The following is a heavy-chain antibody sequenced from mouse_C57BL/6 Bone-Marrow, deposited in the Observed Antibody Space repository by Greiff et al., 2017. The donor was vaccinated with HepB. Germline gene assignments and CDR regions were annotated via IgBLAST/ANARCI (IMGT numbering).Heavy chain of an antibody. J-gene: IGHJ3*01. Sequence: QVQLQQPGAELVMPGASVKLSCKASGYTFTSYWMHWVKQRPGQGLEWIGEIDPSDSYTNYNQKFKGKSTLTVDKSSSTAYMQLSSLTSEDSAVYYCAREFPYYGSSSAWFAYWGQGTLVTVSA. CDR3: AREFPYYGSSSAWFAY. V-gene: IGHV1-69*01. CDR1: GYTFTSYW. CDR2: IDPSDSYT. D-gene: IGHD1-1*01.